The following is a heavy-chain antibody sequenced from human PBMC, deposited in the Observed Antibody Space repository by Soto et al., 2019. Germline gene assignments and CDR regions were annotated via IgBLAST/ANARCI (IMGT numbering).Heavy chain of an antibody. CDR3: ARVAPPGATRSPLHYYCMDV. J-gene: IGHJ6*02. CDR2: ISAYNGQT. Sequence: ASVKVSCKASGYTFSNYVISWVRQAPGQGLEWMGWISAYNGQTRLIQKFQDRVTLTTDTSTNTTYLELRSLKSDDTAVYYCARVAPPGATRSPLHYYCMDVWGQGTTVTAP. D-gene: IGHD3-3*01. CDR1: GYTFSNYV. V-gene: IGHV1-18*04.